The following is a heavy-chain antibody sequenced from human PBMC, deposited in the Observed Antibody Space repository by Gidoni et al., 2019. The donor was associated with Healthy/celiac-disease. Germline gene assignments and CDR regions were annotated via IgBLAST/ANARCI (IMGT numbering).Heavy chain of an antibody. CDR1: GYTFIGYY. CDR2: INPNSGGT. CDR3: ARDPVEVLFYYYGVDD. D-gene: IGHD2-21*01. J-gene: IGHJ6*02. V-gene: IGHV1-2*02. Sequence: QVQLVQSGAEVKKPGASVKVSCKASGYTFIGYYMHRVRQAPGQGLEWMGWINPNSGGTNYAQKCQGRVTMTRDTSISTAYMELSRLRSDDTAVYYCARDPVEVLFYYYGVDDWGQGTTVTVSS.